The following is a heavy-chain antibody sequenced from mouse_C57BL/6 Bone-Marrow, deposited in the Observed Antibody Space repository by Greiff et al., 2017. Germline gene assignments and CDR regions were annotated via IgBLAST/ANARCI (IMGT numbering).Heavy chain of an antibody. D-gene: IGHD2-4*01. CDR3: ARGCDYGGTYAMDY. Sequence: QVQLQQSGAELVRPGASVKMSCKASGYTFTRYNMHWVKQTPRQGLEWIGAIYPGNGDTSYNQKFKGKATLTVDKSSSTAYMQLSSLTSEDSAVYFCARGCDYGGTYAMDYWGQGTSVTVSS. CDR1: GYTFTRYN. V-gene: IGHV1-12*01. CDR2: IYPGNGDT. J-gene: IGHJ4*01.